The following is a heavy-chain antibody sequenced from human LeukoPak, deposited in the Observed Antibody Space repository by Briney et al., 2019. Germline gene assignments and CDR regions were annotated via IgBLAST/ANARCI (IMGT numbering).Heavy chain of an antibody. CDR2: ISYDGSNI. V-gene: IGHV3-30*18. D-gene: IGHD3-22*01. Sequence: PGGSLRLSCAASGFTFSIYGMHWVRQAPGKGLEWVAVISYDGSNIYYADSVKGRFTISRDNSKNTLSLQMNSLRAEDTAVYYCAKGGSFYDSSGYADYWGQGTLVTVSS. CDR1: GFTFSIYG. J-gene: IGHJ4*02. CDR3: AKGGSFYDSSGYADY.